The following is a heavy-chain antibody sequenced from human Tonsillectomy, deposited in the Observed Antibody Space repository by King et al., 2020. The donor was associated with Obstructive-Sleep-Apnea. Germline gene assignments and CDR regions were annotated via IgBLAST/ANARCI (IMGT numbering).Heavy chain of an antibody. D-gene: IGHD1-7*01. CDR1: GYTFTSYA. J-gene: IGHJ4*02. V-gene: IGHV1-3*01. CDR3: ARDRNNWNYRQGPPYFDY. Sequence: QLVQSGAEVKKPGASVKVSCKASGYTFTSYAMHWVRQAPGQRLEWMGWINAGNGNTKYSQKFQGRVTITRDTSASTAYMELSSLRSEDTAVYYCARDRNNWNYRQGPPYFDYWGQGTLVTVSS. CDR2: INAGNGNT.